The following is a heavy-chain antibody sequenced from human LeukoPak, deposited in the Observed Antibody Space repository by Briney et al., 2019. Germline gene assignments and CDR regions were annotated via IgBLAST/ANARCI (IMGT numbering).Heavy chain of an antibody. J-gene: IGHJ6*02. CDR2: IWYDGSNK. D-gene: IGHD3-10*01. CDR1: GFTFSSYG. V-gene: IGHV3-33*01. CDR3: AREYGSGSYYSYYYYGMDV. Sequence: PGGSLRLSCAASGFTFSSYGMHRVRQAPGKGLEWVAVIWYDGSNKYYADSVKGRFTISRDNSKNTLYLQMNSLRAEDTAVYYCAREYGSGSYYSYYYYGMDVWGQGTTVTVSS.